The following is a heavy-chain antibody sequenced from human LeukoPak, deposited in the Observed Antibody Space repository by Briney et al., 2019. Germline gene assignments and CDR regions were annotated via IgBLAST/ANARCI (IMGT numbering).Heavy chain of an antibody. D-gene: IGHD2-2*01. Sequence: SETLSLTCAVYGGSFSGYYWSWIRQPPGKGLEWIGYIYYSGSTNYNPSLKSRVTISVDTSKNQFSLKLSSVTAADTAVYYCARDLSPRGYCSSTSCRGFDPWGQGTLVTVSS. CDR1: GGSFSGYY. V-gene: IGHV4-59*01. CDR2: IYYSGST. J-gene: IGHJ5*02. CDR3: ARDLSPRGYCSSTSCRGFDP.